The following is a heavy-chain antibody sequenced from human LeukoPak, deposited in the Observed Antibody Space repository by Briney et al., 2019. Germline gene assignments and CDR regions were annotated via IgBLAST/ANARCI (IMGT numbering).Heavy chain of an antibody. D-gene: IGHD3-3*02. Sequence: AASVKVSCKASGYTFRQYSISWVRQAPGKGLEWMGWVSPSHTTRVYAQQFQGRVTMTADTNTNTVSMELGSLRSDDTAVYFCARDYILPLETDNGDGFAIWGQGTVVSVSS. CDR1: GYTFRQYS. CDR2: VSPSHTTR. CDR3: ARDYILPLETDNGDGFAI. J-gene: IGHJ3*02. V-gene: IGHV1-18*01.